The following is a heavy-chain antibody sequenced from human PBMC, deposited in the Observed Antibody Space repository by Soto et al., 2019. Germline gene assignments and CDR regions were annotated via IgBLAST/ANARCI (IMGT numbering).Heavy chain of an antibody. J-gene: IGHJ6*02. D-gene: IGHD6-13*01. V-gene: IGHV3-15*01. Sequence: PGGSLRLSCAASGFTFSDAWMSWVRQAPGKGLEWVGRIRSKTDGGTTDYAAPVTGRFTISRDDSKNTLYLQMNSRKTEDTAVYYCTTAGLTRGSRSWYYYYYSGMDVWGQGTTVTVS. CDR3: TTAGLTRGSRSWYYYYYSGMDV. CDR2: IRSKTDGGTT. CDR1: GFTFSDAW.